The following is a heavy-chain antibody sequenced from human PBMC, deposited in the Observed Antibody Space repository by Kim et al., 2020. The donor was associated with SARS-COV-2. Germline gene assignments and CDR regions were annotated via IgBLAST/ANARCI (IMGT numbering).Heavy chain of an antibody. V-gene: IGHV1-18*01. CDR2: ISAYNGNT. CDR3: ARARYSGYDPEYYFDY. CDR1: GYTFTSYG. D-gene: IGHD5-12*01. Sequence: ASVKVSCKASGYTFTSYGISWVRQAPGQGLEWMGWISAYNGNTNYAQKLQGRVTMTTDTSTSTAYMELRSLRSDDTAVYYCARARYSGYDPEYYFDYWGQGTLVTVSS. J-gene: IGHJ4*02.